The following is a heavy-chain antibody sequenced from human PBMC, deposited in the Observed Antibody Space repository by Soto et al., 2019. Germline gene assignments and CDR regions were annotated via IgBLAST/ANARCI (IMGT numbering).Heavy chain of an antibody. V-gene: IGHV3-23*01. CDR3: AKSPYYYDSGGYYEYNPFDI. CDR2: ISGSGGST. D-gene: IGHD3-22*01. Sequence: GGSLRLSCAASGFTFSIYAMSWVRQAQGKGLEWVSAISGSGGSTYYADSVKGRFTISRDNSKNTLYLQMNSLRAEDPAVYYCAKSPYYYDSGGYYEYNPFDIWGQGTMVTVSS. J-gene: IGHJ3*02. CDR1: GFTFSIYA.